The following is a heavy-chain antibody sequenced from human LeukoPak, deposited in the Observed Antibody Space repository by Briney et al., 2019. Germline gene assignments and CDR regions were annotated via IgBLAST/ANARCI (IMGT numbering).Heavy chain of an antibody. Sequence: SGGSLRLSCAVSGFIFSDYGMHWVRQAPGKGLEWVTMVRNDGGDKYYADSVRGRFTISRDNSKNTLYLQMNSLRPEDTAVYYCAKHYYGSGSQKYYFDYWGQGTLVTVSS. CDR2: VRNDGGDK. V-gene: IGHV3-30*02. J-gene: IGHJ4*02. CDR1: GFIFSDYG. CDR3: AKHYYGSGSQKYYFDY. D-gene: IGHD3-10*01.